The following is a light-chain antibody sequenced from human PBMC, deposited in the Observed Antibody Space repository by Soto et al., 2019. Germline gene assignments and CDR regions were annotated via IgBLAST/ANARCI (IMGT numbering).Light chain of an antibody. CDR1: SSDVGDYNY. Sequence: QSALTQPRSVSGAPGQSVTISCTGTSSDVGDYNYVSWYQHHPGKAPKLMIYDVGKRPSGVPDRFSGSKSGNTASLTISGLQAVDEADYYCCSPAGIYVFGTGTKLTVL. V-gene: IGLV2-11*01. CDR2: DVG. J-gene: IGLJ1*01. CDR3: CSPAGIYV.